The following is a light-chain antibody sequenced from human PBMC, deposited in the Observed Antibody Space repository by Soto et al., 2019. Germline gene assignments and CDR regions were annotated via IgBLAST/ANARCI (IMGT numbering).Light chain of an antibody. CDR1: QSVSSN. CDR2: GAS. J-gene: IGKJ5*01. Sequence: EIVMTQSPATLSVSPGERATLSCRASQSVSSNLAWYQQKPGQAPRLLIYGASTRATGIPARFSGSGSGTEFPLTLSSLQYEDFAVYYCQHYNNWPPNLFGQGKRLQIK. V-gene: IGKV3-15*01. CDR3: QHYNNWPPNL.